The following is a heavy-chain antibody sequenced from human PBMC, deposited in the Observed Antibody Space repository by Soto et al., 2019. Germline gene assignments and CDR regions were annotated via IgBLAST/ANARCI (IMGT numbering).Heavy chain of an antibody. CDR1: GGTFSSYA. D-gene: IGHD3-22*01. V-gene: IGHV1-69*13. CDR2: IIPIFGTA. Sequence: GASVKVSCKASGGTFSSYAISWVRQAPGQGLEWMGGIIPIFGTANYAQKFQGRVTITADESTSTAYMELSSLRSEDTAVYYCARNKDSSGSPPFDYWGQGTLVTVSS. CDR3: ARNKDSSGSPPFDY. J-gene: IGHJ4*02.